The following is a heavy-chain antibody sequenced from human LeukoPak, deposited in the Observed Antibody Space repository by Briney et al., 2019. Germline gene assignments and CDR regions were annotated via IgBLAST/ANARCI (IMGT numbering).Heavy chain of an antibody. CDR3: ANFGEYQLLLWGGDYFDY. V-gene: IGHV3-30*02. Sequence: PGGSLRLSCAASGFTFSSYGMHWVRQAPGKGLEWVAFIRYDGSNKYYADSVKGRFTISRDNSKNTLYLQMNSLRAEDTAVYYCANFGEYQLLLWGGDYFDYWGQGTLVTVSS. CDR2: IRYDGSNK. D-gene: IGHD2-2*01. CDR1: GFTFSSYG. J-gene: IGHJ4*02.